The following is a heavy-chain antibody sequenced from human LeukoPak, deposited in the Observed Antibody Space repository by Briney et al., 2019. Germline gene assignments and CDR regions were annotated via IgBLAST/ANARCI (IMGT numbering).Heavy chain of an antibody. CDR2: ITATSLHI. Sequence: GGSLRLSCAASGVTFSGYSMNWVRQAPGKGLEWVSAITATSLHIYYADPVKGRFTISRDNAKNSLYLQMNSLRAEDTAVYYCARGAYCGGDCYSGAFDIWGQGTMVTVPS. J-gene: IGHJ3*02. CDR3: ARGAYCGGDCYSGAFDI. CDR1: GVTFSGYS. D-gene: IGHD2-21*01. V-gene: IGHV3-21*01.